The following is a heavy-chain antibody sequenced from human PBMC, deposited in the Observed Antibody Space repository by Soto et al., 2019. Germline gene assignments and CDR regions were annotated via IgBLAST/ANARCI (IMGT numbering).Heavy chain of an antibody. V-gene: IGHV4-39*01. J-gene: IGHJ4*02. CDR2: IYYSGST. D-gene: IGHD5-18*01. CDR1: GGSISSSSYY. Sequence: SETLSLTCTVSGGSISSSSYYWGWIRQPPGKGLEWIGSIYYSGSTYHNPSLKSRVTISVDTSKNQFSLKLSSVTAADTAVYYCARRVSDGYSYGLLFEYWGQGTLVTVSS. CDR3: ARRVSDGYSYGLLFEY.